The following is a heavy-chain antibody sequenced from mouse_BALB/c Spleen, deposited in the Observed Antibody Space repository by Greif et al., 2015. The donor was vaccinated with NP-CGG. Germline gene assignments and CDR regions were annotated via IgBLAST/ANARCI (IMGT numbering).Heavy chain of an antibody. J-gene: IGHJ2*01. CDR1: GFSLTSYG. V-gene: IGHV2-9*02. CDR2: XWAGGST. CDR3: ARDLGSDY. Sequence: VMLVESGPGLVAPSQSLSITCTVSGFSLTSYGVHWVRQPPGKGLEWLGVXWAGGSTKYNSALMSRLSISKDTSKSQVFLKMNSLQTDDTAMYYCARDLGSDYWGQGTTLTVSS.